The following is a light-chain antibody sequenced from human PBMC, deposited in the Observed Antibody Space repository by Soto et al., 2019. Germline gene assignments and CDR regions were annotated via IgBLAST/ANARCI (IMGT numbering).Light chain of an antibody. V-gene: IGKV3-15*01. J-gene: IGKJ1*01. CDR2: EAS. Sequence: EIVMTQSPATLSVSPGEEVTLSCRASESISSHLAWYQQRPGRSPRLLIHEASTRATGISARFSGSGSRTEFTITISSLQSEDWAVYYCQQYKYLWTFGQGTRVELK. CDR1: ESISSH. CDR3: QQYKYLWT.